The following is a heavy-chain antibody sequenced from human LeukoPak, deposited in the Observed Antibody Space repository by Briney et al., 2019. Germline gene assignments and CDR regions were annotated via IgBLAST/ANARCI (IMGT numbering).Heavy chain of an antibody. CDR1: GFTFSSYA. CDR3: ATSHPLRYFDWSTPIGLAFDY. V-gene: IGHV3-23*01. J-gene: IGHJ4*02. D-gene: IGHD3-9*01. Sequence: GGSLRLSCAASGFTFSSYAMSWVRQAPGKGLEWVSAISGSGGSTYYADSVKGRFAISRDNSKNTLYLQMNSLRAEDTAVYYCATSHPLRYFDWSTPIGLAFDYWGQGTLVTVSS. CDR2: ISGSGGST.